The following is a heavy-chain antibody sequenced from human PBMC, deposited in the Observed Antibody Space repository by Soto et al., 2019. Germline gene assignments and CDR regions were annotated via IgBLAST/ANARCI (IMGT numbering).Heavy chain of an antibody. J-gene: IGHJ4*02. Sequence: PGGSLRLSCAASGFTFSNAWMHWVRQAPGKGLEWVAVIWYDGSNKYYADSVKGRFTISRDNSKNTLYLQMNSLRAEDTAVYYCARDRVVELAPGQYFDYWGQGTLVTVSS. CDR1: GFTFSNAW. CDR2: IWYDGSNK. D-gene: IGHD2-15*01. CDR3: ARDRVVELAPGQYFDY. V-gene: IGHV3-33*08.